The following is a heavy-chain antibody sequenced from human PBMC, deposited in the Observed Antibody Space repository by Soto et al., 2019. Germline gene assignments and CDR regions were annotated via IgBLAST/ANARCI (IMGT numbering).Heavy chain of an antibody. Sequence: QVQLVESGGGLVKPGGSLRLSCAASGFTFSDYYMSWIRQAPGKGLKWLSYISISGGTIYYADSVKGRFSISRDNAKNSLYLQLSSLRAEDTAVYFCARERARVFDSWGQGTLVTVSS. V-gene: IGHV3-11*01. CDR1: GFTFSDYY. CDR3: ARERARVFDS. CDR2: ISISGGTI. J-gene: IGHJ4*02.